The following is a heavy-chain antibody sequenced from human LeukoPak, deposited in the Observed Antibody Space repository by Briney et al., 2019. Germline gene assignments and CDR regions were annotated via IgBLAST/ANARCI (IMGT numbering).Heavy chain of an antibody. Sequence: PGGSLRLSCAASGFTFSSFAMSWVRPAPGKGLEWVSVISSSGGSTYYADSVQGRFTISRDNSKNTLYLQMNSLRGEDTAVYYCAKGRYYGSGRENWSDPWGQGTLVTVSS. D-gene: IGHD3-10*01. J-gene: IGHJ5*02. CDR3: AKGRYYGSGRENWSDP. V-gene: IGHV3-23*01. CDR2: ISSSGGST. CDR1: GFTFSSFA.